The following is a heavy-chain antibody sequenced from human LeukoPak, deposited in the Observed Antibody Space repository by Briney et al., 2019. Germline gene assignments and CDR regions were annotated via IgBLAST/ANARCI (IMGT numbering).Heavy chain of an antibody. D-gene: IGHD3-22*01. CDR1: GFTFDDYA. J-gene: IGHJ3*02. CDR3: AKGDDSSGFDAFDI. V-gene: IGHV3-9*03. CDR2: ISWNSGSI. Sequence: PGRSLRLSCAASGFTFDDYAMHWVRQAPGKGLEWVSGISWNSGSIGYADSVRGRFTISRDNAKNSLYLQMNSLRAEDMALYYCAKGDDSSGFDAFDIWGQGTMVTVSS.